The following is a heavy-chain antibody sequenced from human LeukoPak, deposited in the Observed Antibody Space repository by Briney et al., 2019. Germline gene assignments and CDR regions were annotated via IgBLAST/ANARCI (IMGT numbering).Heavy chain of an antibody. J-gene: IGHJ6*03. CDR1: GFTFSSYA. CDR2: ISYDGSNK. CDR3: ARDRKAVAGGDYYYYYYMDV. V-gene: IGHV3-30*04. Sequence: PGGSLRLSCAASGFTFSSYAMHWVRQAPGKGLEWVAVISYDGSNKFYADSVKGRFTISRDNSKNTLYLQMNSLRAEDTAVYYCARDRKAVAGGDYYYYYYMDVWGKGTTVTVSS. D-gene: IGHD6-13*01.